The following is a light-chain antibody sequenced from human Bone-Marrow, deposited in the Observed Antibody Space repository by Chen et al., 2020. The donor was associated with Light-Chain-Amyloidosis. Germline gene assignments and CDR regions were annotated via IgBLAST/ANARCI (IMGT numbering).Light chain of an antibody. Sequence: QSALTQPASVSGSPGQSITVSCTGTSSDVGGYNYVSWYQQHPGKAPKLILYEVTNRPSGVSNRFSGSKSGNTASLTISGLQAEDEADYYCSSFTSSNTWVFGGGTKLTVL. CDR2: EVT. J-gene: IGLJ3*02. CDR3: SSFTSSNTWV. V-gene: IGLV2-14*01. CDR1: SSDVGGYNY.